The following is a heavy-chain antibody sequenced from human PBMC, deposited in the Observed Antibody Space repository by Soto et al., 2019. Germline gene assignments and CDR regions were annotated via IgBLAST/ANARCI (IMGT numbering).Heavy chain of an antibody. CDR2: ISAHNGNT. V-gene: IGHV1-18*01. J-gene: IGHJ4*02. CDR3: ARGRYGDY. Sequence: QVHLVQSGAEVKKPGASVKVSCKGSGYIFTTYGITWVRQAPGQGLEWMGWISAHNGNTNYAQKLQGRVTVTRDTSTSTAYMELSNLRSDDPAVYYCARGRYGDYWGQGALVTVSS. CDR1: GYIFTTYG. D-gene: IGHD1-1*01.